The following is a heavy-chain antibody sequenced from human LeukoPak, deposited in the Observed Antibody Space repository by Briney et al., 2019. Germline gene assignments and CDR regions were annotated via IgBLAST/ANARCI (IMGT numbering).Heavy chain of an antibody. D-gene: IGHD3-16*01. V-gene: IGHV6-1*01. Sequence: SQTLSLTCAISGDSVSSTSAAWNWIRQSPSRGLEWLGRTYYRSKWKNDYAASVKSRITINPDTSKNQFSLQLNSVTPEDTAVYYCARGDDSQQRNDALDIWGQGTMVTVSS. J-gene: IGHJ3*02. CDR1: GDSVSSTSAA. CDR2: TYYRSKWKN. CDR3: ARGDDSQQRNDALDI.